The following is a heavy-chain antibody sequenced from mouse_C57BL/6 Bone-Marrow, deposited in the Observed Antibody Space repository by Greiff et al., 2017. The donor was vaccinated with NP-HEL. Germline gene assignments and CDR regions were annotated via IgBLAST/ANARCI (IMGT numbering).Heavy chain of an antibody. V-gene: IGHV1-84*01. CDR3: ALYSNHWYFDV. CDR2: IYPGSGNT. Sequence: VQLKESGAELVKPGASVKISCKASGYTFTDYYINWVKQRPGQGLEWIGWIYPGSGNTEYNEKFKGKATLTVDTSSSTAYMQLSSLTSEDSAVYFCALYSNHWYFDVWGTGTTVTVSS. J-gene: IGHJ1*03. CDR1: GYTFTDYY. D-gene: IGHD2-5*01.